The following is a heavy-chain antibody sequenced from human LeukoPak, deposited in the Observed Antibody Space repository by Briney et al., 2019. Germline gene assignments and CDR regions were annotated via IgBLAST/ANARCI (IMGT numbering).Heavy chain of an antibody. Sequence: ASVKVSCKASGYTFTGYYMHCVRQAPGQGLEGMGWINPNSGGTNYAQKFQGRVTMTRDKSISTVYMELSRLRSDDTAVYYCARSPKVIRPFDYWGQGTLVTVSS. CDR1: GYTFTGYY. J-gene: IGHJ4*02. V-gene: IGHV1-2*02. D-gene: IGHD4-11*01. CDR2: INPNSGGT. CDR3: ARSPKVIRPFDY.